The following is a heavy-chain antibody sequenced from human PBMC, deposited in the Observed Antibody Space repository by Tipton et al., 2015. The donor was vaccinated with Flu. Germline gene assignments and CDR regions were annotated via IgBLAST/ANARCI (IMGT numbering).Heavy chain of an antibody. CDR1: GGSISSSSYY. J-gene: IGHJ4*02. CDR2: IYYRGST. CDR3: ARDDRSYYFDY. D-gene: IGHD3-22*01. Sequence: TLSLTCTVSGGSISSSSYYWGWIRQPPGKGLEWIGSIYYRGSTYYNPSLKSRVTISVDTSKNQFSLKLSSVTAADTAVYYCARDDRSYYFDYWGQGTLVTVSS. V-gene: IGHV4-39*07.